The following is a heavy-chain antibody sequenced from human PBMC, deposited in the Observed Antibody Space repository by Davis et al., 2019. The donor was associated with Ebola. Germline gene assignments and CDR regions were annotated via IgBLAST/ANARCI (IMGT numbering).Heavy chain of an antibody. Sequence: PSETLSLTCAVYGGSFSGYYWSWIRQPPGKGLEWIGEINHSGSTNYNPSLKSRVTISVDTSKNQFSLKLSSVTAADTAVYYCARGLEFGYWGQGTLVTVSS. V-gene: IGHV4-34*01. CDR1: GGSFSGYY. J-gene: IGHJ4*02. D-gene: IGHD1-1*01. CDR2: INHSGST. CDR3: ARGLEFGY.